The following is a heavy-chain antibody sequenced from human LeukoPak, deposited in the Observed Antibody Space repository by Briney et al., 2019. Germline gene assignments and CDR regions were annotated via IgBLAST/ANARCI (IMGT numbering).Heavy chain of an antibody. CDR3: AKAGESGYYIGYHYYYYMDV. D-gene: IGHD3-22*01. J-gene: IGHJ6*03. CDR2: ISGSGGST. V-gene: IGHV3-23*01. Sequence: GGSLRLSCAASGFTFSSYAMSWVRQAPGKGLEWVSAISGSGGSTYYADSVKGRFTISRDNSKNTLYLQMNSLRAEDTAVYYCAKAGESGYYIGYHYYYYMDVWGKGTAVTVSS. CDR1: GFTFSSYA.